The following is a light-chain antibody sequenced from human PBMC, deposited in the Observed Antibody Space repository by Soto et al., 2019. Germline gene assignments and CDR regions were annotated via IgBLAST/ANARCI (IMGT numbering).Light chain of an antibody. CDR1: QSISSW. V-gene: IGKV1-5*03. CDR2: KAS. J-gene: IGKJ1*01. CDR3: QHYNTYPWT. Sequence: DIQMTQSSSTLSASVGDRVTVTCRASQSISSWLAWYQQKAGKAPKLLIYKASALESGVPSRFSGSGSGTEFTLTISSLEPEDFATYYCQHYNTYPWTFGQGTKVDI.